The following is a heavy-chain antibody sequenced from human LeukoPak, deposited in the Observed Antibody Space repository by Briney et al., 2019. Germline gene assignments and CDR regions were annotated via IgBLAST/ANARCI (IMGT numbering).Heavy chain of an antibody. V-gene: IGHV1-8*03. CDR3: ARPPRFGNYYYYGMDV. J-gene: IGHJ6*02. Sequence: WASVKVSCKASGYTFTSNDINWVRQATGQGLEWMGWMNPNSGNTGYAQKFQGRVTITRNTSISTAYMELSSLRSEDTAVYYCARPPRFGNYYYYGMDVWGQGTTVTVSS. CDR1: GYTFTSND. CDR2: MNPNSGNT. D-gene: IGHD3-16*01.